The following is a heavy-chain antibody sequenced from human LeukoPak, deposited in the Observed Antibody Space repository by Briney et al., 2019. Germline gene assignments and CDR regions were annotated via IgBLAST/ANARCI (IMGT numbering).Heavy chain of an antibody. V-gene: IGHV5-51*01. Sequence: GESLKISCKASGYSFTSYWIGWVRQMPGKGPEWMGIIYPGDSDIRYSPSFQGQVTISSDKSINTAYLQWNSLKASDSAMYYCARFEIGSHGRQFDYWGLGTLVTVSS. CDR3: ARFEIGSHGRQFDY. D-gene: IGHD2-15*01. CDR2: IYPGDSDI. J-gene: IGHJ4*02. CDR1: GYSFTSYW.